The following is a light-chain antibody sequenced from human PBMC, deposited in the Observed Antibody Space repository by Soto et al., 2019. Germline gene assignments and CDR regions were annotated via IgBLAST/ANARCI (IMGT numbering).Light chain of an antibody. J-gene: IGKJ5*01. CDR3: QQYGSSPIT. CDR1: QSIASTY. Sequence: EIVLTQSPGTLSLSPGERATLSCRASQSIASTYVAWYLQKPGQAPRLLIYGASNRAAGTPDRFSGSGSGTDFNLTISRLDPEDFAVYYCQQYGSSPITFGQGTRLEIK. V-gene: IGKV3-20*01. CDR2: GAS.